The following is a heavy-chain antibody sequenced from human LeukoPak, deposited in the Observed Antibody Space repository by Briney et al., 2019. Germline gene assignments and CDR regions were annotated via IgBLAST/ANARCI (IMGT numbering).Heavy chain of an antibody. Sequence: PGGSLRLSCAASGFTFSSYSMNWVRQAPGKGLEWVSSISSSSSYIYYADSVKGRFTISRDNSKNTLYLQMNSLRAEDTAVYYCAKTYDFWSGYYWDYWGQGTLVTVSS. CDR3: AKTYDFWSGYYWDY. D-gene: IGHD3-3*01. CDR1: GFTFSSYS. V-gene: IGHV3-21*04. J-gene: IGHJ4*02. CDR2: ISSSSSYI.